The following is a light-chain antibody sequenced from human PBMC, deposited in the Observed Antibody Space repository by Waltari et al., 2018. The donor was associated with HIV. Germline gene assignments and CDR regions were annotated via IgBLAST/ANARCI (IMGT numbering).Light chain of an antibody. CDR2: DVT. Sequence: QSALTQPASVSGSPGQSITISCPGSSRAVGVYNYVSWYQQYPGNVPKVVIYDVTERPSGVSNRFSGSKSGNTASLTISGLQSEDEALYFCCSFAGSNSWIFGGGTRLTVL. CDR3: CSFAGSNSWI. J-gene: IGLJ2*01. CDR1: SRAVGVYNY. V-gene: IGLV2-23*02.